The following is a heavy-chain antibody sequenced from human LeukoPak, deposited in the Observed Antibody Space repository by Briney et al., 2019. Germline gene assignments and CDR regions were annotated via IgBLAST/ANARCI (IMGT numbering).Heavy chain of an antibody. V-gene: IGHV1-2*02. CDR1: GYTFTDYY. CDR3: ARETGAIFGVVTN. Sequence: GASVNVSCKASGYTFTDYYMHWVRQAPGQGLEWMGWINPNSGGPNYAQKPQGRVTMTRDTSISTAYMELSRRRCDDTAVYYCARETGAIFGVVTNWGQGTLVTVSS. D-gene: IGHD3-3*01. J-gene: IGHJ4*02. CDR2: INPNSGGP.